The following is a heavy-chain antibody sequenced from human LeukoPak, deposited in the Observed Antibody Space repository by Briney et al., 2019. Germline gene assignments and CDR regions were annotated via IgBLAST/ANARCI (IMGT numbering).Heavy chain of an antibody. Sequence: GGSLRLSCAASGFTFSSYAMSWVRQAPGKGLEWVSAISGSGGSTYYADSVKGRFTISRDNSKNTLYLQMNSLRAEDTAVYYCAKRDEDYDFWSGYYTGGYFDYWGQGTLVTVSS. CDR2: ISGSGGST. CDR1: GFTFSSYA. J-gene: IGHJ4*02. CDR3: AKRDEDYDFWSGYYTGGYFDY. D-gene: IGHD3-3*01. V-gene: IGHV3-23*01.